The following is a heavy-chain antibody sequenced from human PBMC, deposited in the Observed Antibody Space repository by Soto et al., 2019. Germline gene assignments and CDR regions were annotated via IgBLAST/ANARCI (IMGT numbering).Heavy chain of an antibody. CDR1: GFTFSDLH. J-gene: IGHJ4*02. D-gene: IGHD3-16*01. Sequence: EVQLMESGGGLVQPGGSLRLSCTVSGFTFSDLHMNWVRQAPGKGLEWISYIGAGYNTHYADSVEGRFTISRDSAKNSLYLQMNGLRDEDTALYYCASDRNWAFDNWGQGILVAVSS. CDR2: IGAGYNT. CDR3: ASDRNWAFDN. V-gene: IGHV3-48*02.